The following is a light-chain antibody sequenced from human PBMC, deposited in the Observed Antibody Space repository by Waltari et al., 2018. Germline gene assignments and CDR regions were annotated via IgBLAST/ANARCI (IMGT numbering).Light chain of an antibody. Sequence: QSVLTQPPSASGTPGQRVTISCSGSSSNIGANAVTWYQQFPGTAPKLLMYMNDERPSGVPDRFSGSKSATSASLVISGLQSEDEADYYCASWDDSLNGHYVFGSGTKVTVL. V-gene: IGLV1-44*01. J-gene: IGLJ1*01. CDR1: SSNIGANA. CDR3: ASWDDSLNGHYV. CDR2: MND.